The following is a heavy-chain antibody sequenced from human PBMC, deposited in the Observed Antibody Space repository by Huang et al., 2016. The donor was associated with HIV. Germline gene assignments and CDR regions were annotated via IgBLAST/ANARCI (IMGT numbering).Heavy chain of an antibody. D-gene: IGHD1-1*01. CDR3: ATSGRPYLTTEYFQH. CDR2: IRYDGSNK. Sequence: QVQLVESGGGVVQPGGSLRLSCAASGFTFSSYGMHWVRQAPGKGLEWVDVIRYDGSNKYCTDSVKGRFTISRDNSKNTLYLQMNRLRAEDTAVYYCATSGRPYLTTEYFQHWGQGTLVTVSS. J-gene: IGHJ1*01. V-gene: IGHV3-30*02. CDR1: GFTFSSYG.